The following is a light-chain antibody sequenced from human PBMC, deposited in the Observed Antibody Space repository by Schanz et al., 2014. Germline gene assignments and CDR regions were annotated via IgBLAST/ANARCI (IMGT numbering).Light chain of an antibody. CDR2: GTS. J-gene: IGKJ1*01. Sequence: EIVLTQSPGTLSLSPGERATLSCRASQSVSSNLAWYQQKPGQAPRLLIYGTSTRATGMPARFSGSGSGTEFTLTISSLQSEDFAVYYCQQYNNWPLTFGQGTKMEIK. CDR3: QQYNNWPLT. CDR1: QSVSSN. V-gene: IGKV3-15*01.